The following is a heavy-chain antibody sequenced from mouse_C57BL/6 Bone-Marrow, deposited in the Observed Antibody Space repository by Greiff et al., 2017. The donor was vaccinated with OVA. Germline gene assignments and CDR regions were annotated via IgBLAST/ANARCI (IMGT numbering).Heavy chain of an antibody. V-gene: IGHV1-69*01. CDR3: ARRAHYYGSPYYAMDY. D-gene: IGHD1-1*01. CDR2: IDPSDSYT. CDR1: GYTFTSYW. Sequence: VQLQQPGAELVMPGASVKLSCKASGYTFTSYWMHWVKQRPGQGLEWIGEIDPSDSYTNYNQKFKGKSTLTVDKSSSTAYMQLSSLTSEDSAVYYCARRAHYYGSPYYAMDYWGQGTSVTVSS. J-gene: IGHJ4*01.